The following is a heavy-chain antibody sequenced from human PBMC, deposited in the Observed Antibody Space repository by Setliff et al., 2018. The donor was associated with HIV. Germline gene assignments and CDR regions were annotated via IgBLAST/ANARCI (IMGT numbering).Heavy chain of an antibody. CDR3: TTEGRYSYYYFDY. CDR2: VKSKGSGETT. Sequence: PGGSLRLSCAASGFTFSNAWMNWVRQAPGKGLEWVGRVKSKGSGETTDYAAPVKGRFTVSRDDSKNTLYLQMNSLKTEDTAVYYCTTEGRYSYYYFDYWGQGTLVTVSS. V-gene: IGHV3-15*07. CDR1: GFTFSNAW. D-gene: IGHD5-18*01. J-gene: IGHJ4*02.